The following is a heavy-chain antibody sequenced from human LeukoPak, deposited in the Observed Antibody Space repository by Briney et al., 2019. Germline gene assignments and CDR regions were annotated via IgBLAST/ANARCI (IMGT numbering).Heavy chain of an antibody. CDR1: GFTFNTYA. J-gene: IGHJ4*02. D-gene: IGHD2-8*02. CDR2: IFPSGGEI. Sequence: GESLRLSCAASGFTFNTYAMSWVRQAPGKGLEWVSSIFPSGGEIHYADSVRGRFTISRDNSKSTLSLQMNSLRAEDTAIYYCATYRQVLLPFESWGQGTLVTVSS. V-gene: IGHV3-23*01. CDR3: ATYRQVLLPFES.